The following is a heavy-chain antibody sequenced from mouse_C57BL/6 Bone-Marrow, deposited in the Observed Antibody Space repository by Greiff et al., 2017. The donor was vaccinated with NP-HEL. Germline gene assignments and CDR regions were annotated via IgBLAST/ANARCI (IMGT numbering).Heavy chain of an antibody. J-gene: IGHJ2*01. CDR2: IDPNSGGT. CDR1: GYTFTSYW. CDR3: GNRPFDY. Sequence: QKPGGERGKRGSSVKLSCKASGYTFTSYWMHWVKQRPGRGLEWIGRIDPNSGGTKYNQKFKSKATLTVDKPSSTAYMQLSSLTSEDSAVYFSGNRPFDYWGKGTTLTVSS. V-gene: IGHV1-72*01.